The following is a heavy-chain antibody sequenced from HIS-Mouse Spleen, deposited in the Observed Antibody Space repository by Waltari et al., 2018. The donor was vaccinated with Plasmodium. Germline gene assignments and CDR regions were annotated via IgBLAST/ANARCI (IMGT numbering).Heavy chain of an antibody. CDR3: ARGSAGDAFDI. CDR2: ISPYNGNT. CDR1: GYTFPSYG. V-gene: IGHV1-18*01. J-gene: IGHJ3*02. D-gene: IGHD6-19*01. Sequence: QVQLVQSGAEVKKPAASVKVSCQASGYTFPSYGISCVRPAPGQGLEWMGWISPYNGNTNFAQKLQGRVTMTTDTSTSTAYMELRSLRSDDTAVYYCARGSAGDAFDIWGQGTMVTVSS.